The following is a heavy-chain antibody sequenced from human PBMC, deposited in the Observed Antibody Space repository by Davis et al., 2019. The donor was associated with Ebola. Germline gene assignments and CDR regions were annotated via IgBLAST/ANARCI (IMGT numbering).Heavy chain of an antibody. V-gene: IGHV4-34*09. J-gene: IGHJ4*02. CDR1: GGSISSYY. CDR2: INHSGST. Sequence: PSETLSLTCTVSGGSISSYYWSWIRQPPGKGLEWIGEINHSGSTNYNPSLKSRVTISVDTSKNQFSLKLSSVTAADTAVYYCARDSSQFDYPLGYWGQGTLVTVSS. D-gene: IGHD3-16*01. CDR3: ARDSSQFDYPLGY.